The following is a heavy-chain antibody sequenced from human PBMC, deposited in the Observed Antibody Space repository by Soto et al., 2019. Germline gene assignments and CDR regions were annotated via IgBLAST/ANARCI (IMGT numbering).Heavy chain of an antibody. D-gene: IGHD4-17*01. V-gene: IGHV5-51*01. CDR1: GYRFTNTW. CDR3: ATTVPTLGLAS. Sequence: PGESLKISCKSSGYRFTNTWIGWVRQMPGKGLEWMGAIFPGDSDSKCSPSFEGHVTITADKSITTAYLQWSSLKASDTAVYYCATTVPTLGLASWGQGTLVTVSS. J-gene: IGHJ1*01. CDR2: IFPGDSDS.